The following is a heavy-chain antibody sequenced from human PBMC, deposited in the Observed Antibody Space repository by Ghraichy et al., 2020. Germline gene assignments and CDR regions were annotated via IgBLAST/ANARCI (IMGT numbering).Heavy chain of an antibody. CDR3: ARSPNIVVVPAAMVAFDI. CDR2: IFSNDEK. D-gene: IGHD2-2*01. J-gene: IGHJ3*02. CDR1: GFSLSNARMG. V-gene: IGHV2-26*01. Sequence: SGPTLVKPTETLTLTCTVSGFSLSNARMGVSWIRQPPGKALEWLAHIFSNDEKSYSTSLKSRLTISKDTSKSQVVLTMTNTDPVDTATYYCARSPNIVVVPAAMVAFDIWGQGTMVTVSS.